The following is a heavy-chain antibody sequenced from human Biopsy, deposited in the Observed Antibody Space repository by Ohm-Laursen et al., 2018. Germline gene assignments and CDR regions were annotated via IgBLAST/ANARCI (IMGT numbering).Heavy chain of an antibody. D-gene: IGHD4-17*01. J-gene: IGHJ4*02. CDR1: GFTFSSYA. V-gene: IGHV3-23*01. CDR3: AKPADSYGSEFYFDY. CDR2: INTSGGST. Sequence: SLRLSCAASGFTFSSYAMNWVRQAPGTGLEWVSVINTSGGSTHYAVSVKGRFTISRDNSKNTLYLRMNSLRAEDTAVYYCAKPADSYGSEFYFDYWGQGTLVTVSS.